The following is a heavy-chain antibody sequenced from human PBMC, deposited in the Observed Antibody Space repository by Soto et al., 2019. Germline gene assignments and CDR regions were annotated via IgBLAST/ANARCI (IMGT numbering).Heavy chain of an antibody. D-gene: IGHD3-16*01. CDR3: AREKVGYDRLIGGEVGDYYYYYGMDV. V-gene: IGHV1-69*13. J-gene: IGHJ6*02. CDR2: IIPIFGTA. Sequence: ASVKVSCKASGGTFSSYAISWVRQAPGQGLEWMGGIIPIFGTANYAQKFQGRVTITADESTSTAYMELSSLRSEDTAVYYCAREKVGYDRLIGGEVGDYYYYYGMDVWGQGTTVTVSS. CDR1: GGTFSSYA.